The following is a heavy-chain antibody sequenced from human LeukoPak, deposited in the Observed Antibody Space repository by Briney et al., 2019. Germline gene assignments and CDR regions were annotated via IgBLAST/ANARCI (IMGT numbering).Heavy chain of an antibody. CDR1: GGSISSGDYY. J-gene: IGHJ4*02. Sequence: NASQTLSLTCTVSGGSISSGDYYWSWIRQPPGRGLEWIGYIYYSGSTYYNPSLKSRVTISVDTSKNQFSLKLSSVTAADTAVYYCARAGSRIVPYYWGQGTLVTVSS. D-gene: IGHD2-2*01. V-gene: IGHV4-30-4*08. CDR2: IYYSGST. CDR3: ARAGSRIVPYY.